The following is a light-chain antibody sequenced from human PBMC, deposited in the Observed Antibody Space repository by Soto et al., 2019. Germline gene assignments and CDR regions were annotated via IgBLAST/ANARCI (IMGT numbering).Light chain of an antibody. CDR2: EVT. V-gene: IGLV2-14*01. Sequence: QSALTQPASVSGSRGRSIIISCVGRNTDVGQDKSVSWYQQGPGKAPKLLIFEVTNRPSGVSNRFSGSRSGNTASLTISGLQPDDEGDYFCVSYTDTDTPVFGPGTKSPS. CDR1: NTDVGQDKS. J-gene: IGLJ1*01. CDR3: VSYTDTDTPV.